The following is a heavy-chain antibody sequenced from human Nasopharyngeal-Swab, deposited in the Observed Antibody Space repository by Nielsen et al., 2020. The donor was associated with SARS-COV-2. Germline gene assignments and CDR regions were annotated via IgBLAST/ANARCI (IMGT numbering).Heavy chain of an antibody. CDR3: ARGGGVDEYRYYYYGMDV. V-gene: IGHV1-69*13. D-gene: IGHD5-12*01. CDR2: IIPIFGTA. CDR1: GGTFSSYA. J-gene: IGHJ6*02. Sequence: SVKVSCKASGGTFSSYAISWVRHAPGQGLEWMGGIIPIFGTANYAQKFQGRVTITADESTSTAYMELSSLGSEDTAVYYCARGGGVDEYRYYYYGMDVWGQGTTVTVSS.